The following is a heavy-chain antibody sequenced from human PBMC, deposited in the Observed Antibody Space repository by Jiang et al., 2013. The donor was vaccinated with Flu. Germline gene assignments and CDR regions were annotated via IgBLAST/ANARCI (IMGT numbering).Heavy chain of an antibody. CDR2: IYHSGST. V-gene: IGHV4-30-2*01. CDR3: ARDLPARGGMDV. Sequence: SGLVKPSQTLSLTCAVSGGSISSGGYSWSWIRQPPGKGLEWIGYIYHSGSTYYNPSLKSRVTISVDRSKNQFSLKLSSVTAADTAVYYCARDLPARGGMDVWGQGTTVTVSS. J-gene: IGHJ6*02. CDR1: GGSISSGGYS.